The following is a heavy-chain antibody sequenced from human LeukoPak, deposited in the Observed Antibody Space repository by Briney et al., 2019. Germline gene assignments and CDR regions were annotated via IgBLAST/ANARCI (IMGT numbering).Heavy chain of an antibody. CDR3: ARFLSGYFNRFAP. Sequence: ASVKVSCKASGYTFTGYYIHWVRHAPGQGLEWMGWINPYSGDTQDAQKFQGRVTMTRDTSTSTAYMELSRLRSDDTAIYYCARFLSGYFNRFAPWGQGTVVTVSS. D-gene: IGHD5-12*01. CDR2: INPYSGDT. CDR1: GYTFTGYY. J-gene: IGHJ5*02. V-gene: IGHV1-2*02.